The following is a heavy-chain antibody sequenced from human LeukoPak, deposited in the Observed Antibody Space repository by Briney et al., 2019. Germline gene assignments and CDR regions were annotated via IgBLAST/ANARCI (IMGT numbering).Heavy chain of an antibody. V-gene: IGHV3-30*18. CDR1: GFTFSSYG. CDR3: AKDILDE. Sequence: PGRSLRLSCAASGFTFSSYGMHWVRQAPGKGLEWVAVISYDGSNKYYADSVKGRFTISRDNSKNTLYLQMNSLRAEDTAVYYCAKDILDEWGQGTLVTVSS. D-gene: IGHD1-26*01. J-gene: IGHJ4*02. CDR2: ISYDGSNK.